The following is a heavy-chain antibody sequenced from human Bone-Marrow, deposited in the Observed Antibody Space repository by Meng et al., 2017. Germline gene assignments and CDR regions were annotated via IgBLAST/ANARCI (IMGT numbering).Heavy chain of an antibody. D-gene: IGHD5-12*01. CDR2: VSWNSGTL. CDR1: GFIFDNYA. J-gene: IGHJ4*02. V-gene: IGHV3-9*01. CDR3: AKGGGGYDYFDY. Sequence: SLKISCEGSGFIFDNYAMHWVRQVPGKGLEWVSGVSWNSGTLGYADSVKGRFTISRDNAKNSLYLQMNSLRAEDTALYYCAKGGGGYDYFDYWGQGTLVTVSS.